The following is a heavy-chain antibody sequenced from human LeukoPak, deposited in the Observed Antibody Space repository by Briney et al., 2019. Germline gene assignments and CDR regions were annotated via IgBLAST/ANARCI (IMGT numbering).Heavy chain of an antibody. CDR2: IKQDGSEK. V-gene: IGHV3-7*01. Sequence: GGSLRLSCAASGFTFSSYWMSWVRQAPGKGLEWVANIKQDGSEKYYVDSVKGRFTISRDNAKNSLYLQMNSLRAEDTAVYYCARTSERRGYSQDYWGQGTLVTVSS. J-gene: IGHJ4*02. CDR1: GFTFSSYW. D-gene: IGHD5-12*01. CDR3: ARTSERRGYSQDY.